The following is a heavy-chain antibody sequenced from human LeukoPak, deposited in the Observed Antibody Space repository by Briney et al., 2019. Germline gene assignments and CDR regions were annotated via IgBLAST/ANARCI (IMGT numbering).Heavy chain of an antibody. J-gene: IGHJ4*02. Sequence: GGSLRLSCTASGFTFSSYAMSWVRQAPGKGLEWVSGISGSGGRTYYADSVKGRFTISRDNSKNTLSLQLNILRAEDTAVFYCAKSLWFGEMGFDCWGQGTLVTVSS. D-gene: IGHD3-10*01. CDR3: AKSLWFGEMGFDC. V-gene: IGHV3-23*01. CDR1: GFTFSSYA. CDR2: ISGSGGRT.